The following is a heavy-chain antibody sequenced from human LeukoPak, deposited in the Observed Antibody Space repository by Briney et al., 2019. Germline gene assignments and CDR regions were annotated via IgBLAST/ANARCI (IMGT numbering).Heavy chain of an antibody. V-gene: IGHV3-30*02. Sequence: GGSLRLSCAASGFTFSSYGMHWVRQAPGKGLEWVAVIWYDGSNKYYADSVKGRFTISRDNSKNTLYLQMNSLRAEDTAVYYCANRGYSYGIDYWGQGTLVTVSS. J-gene: IGHJ4*02. CDR2: IWYDGSNK. CDR1: GFTFSSYG. CDR3: ANRGYSYGIDY. D-gene: IGHD5-18*01.